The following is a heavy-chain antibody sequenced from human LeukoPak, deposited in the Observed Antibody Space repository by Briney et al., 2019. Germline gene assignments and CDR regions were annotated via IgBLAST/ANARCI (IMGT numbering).Heavy chain of an antibody. D-gene: IGHD6-19*01. CDR3: ARIRGGWFLDS. CDR1: GFTFSDFT. V-gene: IGHV3-48*04. J-gene: IGHJ4*02. CDR2: IRSNGGAI. Sequence: RTSLRLSCTASGFTFSDFTMNWVRQETRKGLEWISYIRSNGGAISYADSVKGRYTTSRDNAKNSLYLQMNSLRAEDTAVYYCARIRGGWFLDSWGQGTLVTVSS.